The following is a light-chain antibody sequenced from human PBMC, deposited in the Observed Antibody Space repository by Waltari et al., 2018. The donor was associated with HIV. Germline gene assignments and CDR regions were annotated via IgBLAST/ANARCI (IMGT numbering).Light chain of an antibody. Sequence: EVVLTQSPGTLSLSPGERATLSCRASQSLSNSYLAWYQQKPGQAPRLLIYDASSRATGSPDKFSGSGSGTDFTLTISNLEPEDFAVYYCQQYVSSPWTFGQGTKVEIK. CDR3: QQYVSSPWT. CDR1: QSLSNSY. V-gene: IGKV3-20*01. CDR2: DAS. J-gene: IGKJ1*01.